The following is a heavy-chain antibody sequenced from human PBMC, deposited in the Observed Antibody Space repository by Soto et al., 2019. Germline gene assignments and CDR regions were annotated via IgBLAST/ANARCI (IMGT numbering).Heavy chain of an antibody. J-gene: IGHJ6*02. D-gene: IGHD3-22*01. V-gene: IGHV3-48*02. CDR1: GFTFSTYS. CDR3: ARCASGFYYNYYAMDV. Sequence: EVQLVESGGGLVQPGGSLRLSCAASGFTFSTYSLTWVRQAPGKGLEWVSYISGRSSAIYYADSVKGPFTISRDNAKNSLYLRMNSRIDADTAVYYCARCASGFYYNYYAMDVWGQGTTVTVSS. CDR2: ISGRSSAI.